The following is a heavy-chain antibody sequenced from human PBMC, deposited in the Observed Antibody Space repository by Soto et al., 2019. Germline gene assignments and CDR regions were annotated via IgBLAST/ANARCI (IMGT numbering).Heavy chain of an antibody. CDR3: ARDRSTYGGGGTGEVKENWFDP. D-gene: IGHD2-8*01. CDR2: AYYSGST. J-gene: IGHJ5*02. Sequence: SETLSLTCTVSGGSISHYYWSWIRQSPGKGLEWIGYAYYSGSTDYNPSIKSRVTMSVDTSKNQVSLKLNSVTTADTAVYYCARDRSTYGGGGTGEVKENWFDPWGPGTLVTVSS. V-gene: IGHV4-59*01. CDR1: GGSISHYY.